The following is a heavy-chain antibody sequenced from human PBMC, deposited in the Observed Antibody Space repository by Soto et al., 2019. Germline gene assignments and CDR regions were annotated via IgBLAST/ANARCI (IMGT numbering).Heavy chain of an antibody. CDR3: AKRTPPDTFGSIAARPIGY. J-gene: IGHJ4*02. CDR2: ISGSGGST. Sequence: EVQLLESGGGLVQPGGSLRLSCAASGFTFSSYAMSWVRQAPGKGLEWVSAISGSGGSTYYADSVKGRFTISRDNSKNTLYLQMNSLRAEDTAVYYCAKRTPPDTFGSIAARPIGYWGQGTLVTVSS. CDR1: GFTFSSYA. V-gene: IGHV3-23*01. D-gene: IGHD6-6*01.